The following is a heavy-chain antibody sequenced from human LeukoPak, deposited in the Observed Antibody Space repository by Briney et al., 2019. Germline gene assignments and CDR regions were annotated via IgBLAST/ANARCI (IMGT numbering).Heavy chain of an antibody. J-gene: IGHJ4*02. CDR2: INHSGST. V-gene: IGHV4-34*01. CDR1: GGSFSGYY. D-gene: IGHD6-13*01. CDR3: ARTRTYSSRERGGVDY. Sequence: PSETLSLTCAVYGGSFSGYYWSWIRQPPGKGLEWIGEINHSGSTNYNPSLKSRVTISVDTSKNQFSLKLSSVTAADTAVYYCARTRTYSSRERGGVDYWGQGTLVTVSS.